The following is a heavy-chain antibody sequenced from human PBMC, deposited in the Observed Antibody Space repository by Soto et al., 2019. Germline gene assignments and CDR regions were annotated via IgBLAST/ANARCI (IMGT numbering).Heavy chain of an antibody. J-gene: IGHJ4*02. CDR3: ARGWLRDPWMY. V-gene: IGHV3-21*01. CDR1: GFIISSYT. D-gene: IGHD5-12*01. CDR2: ISASSTYI. Sequence: EVQLVESRGGLVKPGGSLRLSCAASGFIISSYTMNWVRQAPGKGLEWVSSISASSTYIYYADSLKGRFTISRDNAYNSLYLQMNSLRAEDTAVYYCARGWLRDPWMYWGQGTLVTVSS.